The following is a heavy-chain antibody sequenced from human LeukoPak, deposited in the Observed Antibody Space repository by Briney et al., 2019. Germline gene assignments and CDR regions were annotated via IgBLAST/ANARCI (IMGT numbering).Heavy chain of an antibody. D-gene: IGHD3-10*02. CDR3: ARDMSEKDAFDI. V-gene: IGHV4-31*03. CDR1: GGSISSGNYY. J-gene: IGHJ3*02. Sequence: SQTLSLTCTVSGGSISSGNYYWSRIRQHPRKGLEWIGYIYYSGSTYYNPSLKSRVTISVDTSKNQFSLKLSSVTAADTAVYYCARDMSEKDAFDIWGQGTMVTVSS. CDR2: IYYSGST.